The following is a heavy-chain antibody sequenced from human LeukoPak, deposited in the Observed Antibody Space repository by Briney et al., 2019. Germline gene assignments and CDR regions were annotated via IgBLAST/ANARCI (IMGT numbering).Heavy chain of an antibody. V-gene: IGHV4-39*01. CDR1: GDSISSTRYY. D-gene: IGHD6-19*01. CDR2: IYYSGNT. Sequence: SETLSLTCTVSGDSISSTRYYWGWIRQPPGKGLEWIGSIYYSGNTHYNPSLKSRLTVSVDTSKNQFSLNLRSVTASDTAVYYCARRVGVGTGWSNSYYYYMDVWGIGTTVTVS. CDR3: ARRVGVGTGWSNSYYYYMDV. J-gene: IGHJ6*03.